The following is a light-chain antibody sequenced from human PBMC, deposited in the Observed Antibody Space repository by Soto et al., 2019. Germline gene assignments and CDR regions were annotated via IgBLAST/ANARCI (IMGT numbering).Light chain of an antibody. CDR2: GAS. Sequence: EIVMTQSPATLSVSPGERATLSCRASQSVRGNLAWYQQKPGQSPRLLIYGASSRATGIPVRFSGSGSGTEFTLTISSLEPEDFAVYYCQQRSNWPPITFGQGTRLEFK. J-gene: IGKJ5*01. CDR3: QQRSNWPPIT. CDR1: QSVRGN. V-gene: IGKV3-15*01.